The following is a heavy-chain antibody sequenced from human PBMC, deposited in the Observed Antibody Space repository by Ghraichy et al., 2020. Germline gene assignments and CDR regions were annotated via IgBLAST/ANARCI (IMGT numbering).Heavy chain of an antibody. CDR2: IYYSGST. Sequence: SETLSLTCTVSGGSISSYYWSWIRQPPGKGLEWIGYIYYSGSTNYNPSLKSRVTISVDTSKNQFSLKLSSVTAADTAVYYCARTLPGIAVAGYWYFDLWCRGTLVTVSS. D-gene: IGHD6-19*01. CDR1: GGSISSYY. J-gene: IGHJ2*01. CDR3: ARTLPGIAVAGYWYFDL. V-gene: IGHV4-59*01.